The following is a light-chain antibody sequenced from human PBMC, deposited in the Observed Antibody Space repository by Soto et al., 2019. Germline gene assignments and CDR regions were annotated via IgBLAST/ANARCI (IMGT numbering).Light chain of an antibody. CDR2: DNN. CDR3: ATWDGSLSAVV. V-gene: IGLV1-51*01. Sequence: SVLTQPPSVSAAPGQKVTISCSGTSSNIGNNYVSWYQQFPGTAPKLLIYDNNKRPSGIPDRFSGSKSGTSATLGITGLQTGDEADYYCATWDGSLSAVVFGGGTQLTVL. J-gene: IGLJ2*01. CDR1: SSNIGNNY.